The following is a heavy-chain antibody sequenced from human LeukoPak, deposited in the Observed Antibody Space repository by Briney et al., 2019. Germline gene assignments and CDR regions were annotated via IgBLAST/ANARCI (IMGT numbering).Heavy chain of an antibody. D-gene: IGHD5-18*01. J-gene: IGHJ4*02. CDR3: ARGSRGYSYG. V-gene: IGHV4-59*01. CDR1: GGSISSDY. Sequence: SETLSLTCTVSGGSISSDYWSWIRQPPGKGLEWIGYIYYSGSTNYNPSLKSRVTISVDTSKNQFSLKLSSVTAADTAVYYCARGSRGYSYGWGQGTLVTVSS. CDR2: IYYSGST.